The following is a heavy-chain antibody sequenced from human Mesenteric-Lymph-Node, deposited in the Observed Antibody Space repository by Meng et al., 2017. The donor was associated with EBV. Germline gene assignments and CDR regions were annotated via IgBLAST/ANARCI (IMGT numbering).Heavy chain of an antibody. CDR1: GFSLSTSGVG. Sequence: QITLKESGPTLVKPTQTLTLTCTFSGFSLSTSGVGVGWIRQPPGKALEWLALISWDDDNYSPSVKSRLTITKDTSKNQVVLTMTNMDPVDTATYFCAHTTYSISCFESWGPGTLVTVAS. V-gene: IGHV2-5*02. CDR2: ISWDDDN. J-gene: IGHJ4*02. CDR3: AHTTYSISCFES. D-gene: IGHD6-13*01.